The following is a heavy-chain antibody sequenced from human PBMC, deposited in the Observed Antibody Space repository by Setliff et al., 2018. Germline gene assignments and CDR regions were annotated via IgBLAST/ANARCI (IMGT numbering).Heavy chain of an antibody. Sequence: ASVKASCKASGYNFTSYGISWVRQAPGQGLEWMGWISAYNGNTNYAQKLQGRVTMTTDTSTSTAYMELRSLRSDDTAVYYCARETRNHHVTSYYYGMNVWGQGTTVTVSS. J-gene: IGHJ6*02. CDR3: ARETRNHHVTSYYYGMNV. V-gene: IGHV1-18*01. CDR1: GYNFTSYG. CDR2: ISAYNGNT. D-gene: IGHD2-21*02.